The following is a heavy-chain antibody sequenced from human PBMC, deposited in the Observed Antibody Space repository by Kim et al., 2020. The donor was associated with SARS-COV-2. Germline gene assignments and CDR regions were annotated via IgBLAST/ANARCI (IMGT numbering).Heavy chain of an antibody. CDR2: INHSGST. Sequence: SETLSLTCAVYGGSFSGYYWSWIRQPPGKGLEWIGEINHSGSTNYNPSLKSRVTISVDTSKNQFSLKLSSVTAADTAVYYCASTRTYSGYDPFDYWGQGALVTVSS. D-gene: IGHD5-12*01. CDR3: ASTRTYSGYDPFDY. J-gene: IGHJ4*02. CDR1: GGSFSGYY. V-gene: IGHV4-34*01.